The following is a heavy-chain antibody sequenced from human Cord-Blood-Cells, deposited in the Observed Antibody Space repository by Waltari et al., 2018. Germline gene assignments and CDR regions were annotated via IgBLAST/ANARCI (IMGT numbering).Heavy chain of an antibody. J-gene: IGHJ5*02. D-gene: IGHD3-16*01. V-gene: IGHV1-2*02. CDR2: INPNSGGT. Sequence: QVQLVQSGAEVKKPGTSVKVSCKASGYTFTGYYLHWVRQAPGQGLEWMGWINPNSGGTNYAQKFQGRVTMTRDTSISTAYMELSRLRSDDTAVYYCARDLSLGDYSFDPWGQGTLVTVSS. CDR3: ARDLSLGDYSFDP. CDR1: GYTFTGYY.